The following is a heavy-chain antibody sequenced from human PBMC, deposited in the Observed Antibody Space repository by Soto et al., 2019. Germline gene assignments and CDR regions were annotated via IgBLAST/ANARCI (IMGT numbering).Heavy chain of an antibody. J-gene: IGHJ4*02. CDR2: IYYSGST. CDR3: AGSSGSDLGEIDY. V-gene: IGHV4-59*08. CDR1: GGSITGYY. Sequence: ASETVSLTCTVSGGSITGYYWSWIRQPPGKGLEWIGFIYYSGSTNHNPSLKSRVAISVDTSKNQFSLKLSSVTAADTAVYYCAGSSGSDLGEIDYWGQGTLVTVSS. D-gene: IGHD5-12*01.